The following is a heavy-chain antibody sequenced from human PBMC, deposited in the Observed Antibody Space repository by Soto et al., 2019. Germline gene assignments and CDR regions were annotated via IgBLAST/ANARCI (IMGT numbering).Heavy chain of an antibody. CDR2: SFPGDSQT. Sequence: EVQLVQSGAEVKKPGESLKISCEASGYDFSTYWRDWLRQMPGKGLEWVGFSFPGDSQTRYSPSFQGLVTISADQSTSTAYLQWSMLKIADTATYFSARTLTTRSNFYFRGPFWFDTWGQGTLVTVSS. V-gene: IGHV5-51*01. CDR1: GYDFSTYW. J-gene: IGHJ5*02. CDR3: ARTLTTRSNFYFRGPFWFDT. D-gene: IGHD3-10*01.